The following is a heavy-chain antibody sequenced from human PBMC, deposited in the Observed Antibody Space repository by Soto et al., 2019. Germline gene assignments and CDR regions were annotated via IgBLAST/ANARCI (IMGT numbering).Heavy chain of an antibody. D-gene: IGHD3-22*01. J-gene: IGHJ5*02. CDR2: ILHIGST. V-gene: IGHV4-4*02. Sequence: VQLQESGPGLVKPSGTLSLTCTVSGGSISTTNWWIWVRQSPGKGLEWIGEILHIGSTNYNPSLKSRVTISIDKSKNQFSLRLSSVTAADTAVYYCASGFDSDGLYNGGHPWGQGTLVSVSS. CDR1: GGSISTTNW. CDR3: ASGFDSDGLYNGGHP.